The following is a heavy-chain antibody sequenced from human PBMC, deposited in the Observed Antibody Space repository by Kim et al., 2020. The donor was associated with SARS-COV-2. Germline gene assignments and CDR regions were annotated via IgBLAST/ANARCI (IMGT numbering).Heavy chain of an antibody. CDR2: T. D-gene: IGHD5-18*01. V-gene: IGHV4-59*08. J-gene: IGHJ4*02. Sequence: THYNPSLKNRVTISVATSTNHFSLMLSSVTAADTALYYCARLGDSYDLDYWGQGTLVTVSS. CDR3: ARLGDSYDLDY.